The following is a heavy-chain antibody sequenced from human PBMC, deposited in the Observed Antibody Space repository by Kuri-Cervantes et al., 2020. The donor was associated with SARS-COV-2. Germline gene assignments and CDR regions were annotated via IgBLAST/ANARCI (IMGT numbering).Heavy chain of an antibody. CDR2: IIPILGTA. CDR3: ARDLIAARPEVFDP. V-gene: IGHV1-69*04. CDR1: GGTFSSYA. D-gene: IGHD6-6*01. J-gene: IGHJ5*02. Sequence: SVKVSCKASGGTFSSYAISWVRQAPGQGLEWMGRIIPILGTANYAQKFQGRVTITADKSTSTAYMELSSLRSEDTAVYYCARDLIAARPEVFDPWAREPWSPSPQ.